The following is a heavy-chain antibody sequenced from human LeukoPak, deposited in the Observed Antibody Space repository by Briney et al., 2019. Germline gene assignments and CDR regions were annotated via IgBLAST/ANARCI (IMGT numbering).Heavy chain of an antibody. CDR1: GGSISSYY. Sequence: SETLSLTCTVSGGSISSYYWSWIRQPPGKGLEWIGYIYYSGSPNYNPSLKSRVTISVDTSKNQFSLKLSSVPAADTAVYYCARVGDILTGSYYFDYWGQGTLVTVSS. CDR3: ARVGDILTGSYYFDY. D-gene: IGHD3-9*01. V-gene: IGHV4-59*01. CDR2: IYYSGSP. J-gene: IGHJ4*02.